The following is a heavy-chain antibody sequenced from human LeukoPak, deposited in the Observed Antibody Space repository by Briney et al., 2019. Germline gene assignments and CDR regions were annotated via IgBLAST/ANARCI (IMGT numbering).Heavy chain of an antibody. Sequence: GGSLRLSCAASGFPLSSYWMHWVRQAPGKGLVWVSRISPDGTSTYYADSVKGRFIISRDNAQNTLYLQMNSLRVEDTAIYYCARATGQNYGRFEYWGDGTLATVSS. V-gene: IGHV3-74*01. CDR2: ISPDGTST. CDR3: ARATGQNYGRFEY. J-gene: IGHJ4*01. CDR1: GFPLSSYW. D-gene: IGHD3-10*01.